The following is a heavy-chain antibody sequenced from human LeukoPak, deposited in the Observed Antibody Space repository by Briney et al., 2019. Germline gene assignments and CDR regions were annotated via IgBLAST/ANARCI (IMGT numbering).Heavy chain of an antibody. D-gene: IGHD2-15*01. CDR2: INSDGTST. Sequence: GGSLTLSCAASGFTFSSYGMHWVRQAQGKGLVWVSRINSDGTSTVYADSVKGRFTISRDNAKNTLYLQMNSQRAEDTAVYYCAILWWHRADYWGQGTPVTVSS. CDR1: GFTFSSYG. J-gene: IGHJ4*02. V-gene: IGHV3-74*01. CDR3: AILWWHRADY.